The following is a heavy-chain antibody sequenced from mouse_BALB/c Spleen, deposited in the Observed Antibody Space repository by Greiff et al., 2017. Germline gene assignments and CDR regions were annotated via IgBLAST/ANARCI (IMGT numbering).Heavy chain of an antibody. CDR3: ARVATVVATNFDY. CDR1: GFTFSSYA. Sequence: EVQVVESGGGLVKPGGSLKLSCAASGFTFSSYAMSWVRQSPEKRLEWVAEISSGGSYTYYPDTVTGRFTISRDNAKNTLYLEMSSLRSEDTAMYYCARVATVVATNFDYWGQGTTLTVSS. D-gene: IGHD1-1*01. V-gene: IGHV5-9-4*01. CDR2: ISSGGSYT. J-gene: IGHJ2*01.